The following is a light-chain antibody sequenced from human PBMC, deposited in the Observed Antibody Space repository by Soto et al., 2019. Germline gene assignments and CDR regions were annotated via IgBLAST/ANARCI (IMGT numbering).Light chain of an antibody. CDR2: EVT. V-gene: IGLV2-14*01. CDR1: STDVGRYNY. J-gene: IGLJ2*01. CDR3: SSYTTTSTLGV. Sequence: QSALTQPASVSGSPGQSITFSCTGTSTDVGRYNYVSWYQHHPGKAPKLLISEVTNRPSGVSSRFSGSKSGNTASLAISGLQADDEADYYCSSYTTTSTLGVFGGGTKVTVL.